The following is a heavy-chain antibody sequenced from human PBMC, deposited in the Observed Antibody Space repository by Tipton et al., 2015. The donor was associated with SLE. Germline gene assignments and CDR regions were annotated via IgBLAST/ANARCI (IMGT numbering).Heavy chain of an antibody. CDR1: GGSISSYY. V-gene: IGHV4-4*08. CDR3: ARTPAGDIAVAGGAFDI. Sequence: TLSLTCTVSGGSISSYYWSWIRQPPGKGLEWIGYIYTSGSTNYNPPLKSRVTISVDTSKNQFSLKLSSVTAADTAVYYCARTPAGDIAVAGGAFDIWGQGTMVTVSS. D-gene: IGHD6-19*01. CDR2: IYTSGST. J-gene: IGHJ3*02.